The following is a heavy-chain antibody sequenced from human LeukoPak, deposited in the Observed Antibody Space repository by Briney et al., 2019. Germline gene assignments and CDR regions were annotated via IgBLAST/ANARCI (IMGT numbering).Heavy chain of an antibody. V-gene: IGHV3-30*02. J-gene: IGHJ4*02. CDR2: IRYEGSNK. D-gene: IGHD6-13*01. Sequence: PGGSLRLSCAASGFIFSGYGMHWVRQAPGKGLQWVTFIRYEGSNKYYADSVKGRFTISRDNSKSTLYLQMNSLRVEDTAVYYWAKKSDVAAAGIDYWGQGTLVTVSS. CDR1: GFIFSGYG. CDR3: AKKSDVAAAGIDY.